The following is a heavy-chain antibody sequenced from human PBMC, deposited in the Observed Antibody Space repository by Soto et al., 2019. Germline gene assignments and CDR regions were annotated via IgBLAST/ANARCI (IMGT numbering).Heavy chain of an antibody. CDR1: GGSISSGGYY. V-gene: IGHV4-31*03. Sequence: QVQLQESGPGLVKPSQTLSLTCTVSGGSISSGGYYWSWIRQHPGKGLEWLGYIYYSGSTYYNPSLKRRVTISVDTSKNQFHLKLSSVTAADTAVYDCARDDSSGYYYAGSYGMDVWGQGTTVTVSS. CDR2: IYYSGST. J-gene: IGHJ6*02. D-gene: IGHD3-22*01. CDR3: ARDDSSGYYYAGSYGMDV.